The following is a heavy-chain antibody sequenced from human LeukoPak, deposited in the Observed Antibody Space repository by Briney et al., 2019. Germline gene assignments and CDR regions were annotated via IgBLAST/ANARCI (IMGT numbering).Heavy chain of an antibody. CDR2: IYGDDDKT. Sequence: GGSLRLSCVACGFTFSNYAMTWVRQAPGKGLEMVSGIYGDDDKTMYGDAVKGRFTISRDKSKNTLFLQMNSLRADHTAVYRCAKTQGYYDAWGQGALVTVSS. CDR1: GFTFSNYA. J-gene: IGHJ5*02. D-gene: IGHD2-15*01. CDR3: AKTQGYYDA. V-gene: IGHV3-23*01.